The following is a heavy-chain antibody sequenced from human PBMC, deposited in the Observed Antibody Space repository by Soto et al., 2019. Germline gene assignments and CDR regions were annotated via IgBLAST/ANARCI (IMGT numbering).Heavy chain of an antibody. V-gene: IGHV4-34*01. Sequence: SETLSLTCAVYGGSFSGYYWSWIRQPPGKGLEWIGEINHSGSTNYNPSLKSRVTISVDTSKNQFSLKLSSVTAADTAVYYCARGPITFGGVIVNYGMDVWGQGTTVTVSS. CDR2: INHSGST. D-gene: IGHD3-16*02. J-gene: IGHJ6*02. CDR3: ARGPITFGGVIVNYGMDV. CDR1: GGSFSGYY.